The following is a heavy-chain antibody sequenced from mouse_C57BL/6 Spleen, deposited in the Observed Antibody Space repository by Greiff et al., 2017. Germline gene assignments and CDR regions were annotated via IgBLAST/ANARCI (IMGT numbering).Heavy chain of an antibody. J-gene: IGHJ1*03. CDR1: GYAFSSSW. V-gene: IGHV1-82*01. CDR2: IYPGDGDT. Sequence: VQLQQSGPELVKPGASVKISCKASGYAFSSSWMNWVKQRPGQGLEWIGRIYPGDGDTNYNGKFKGKATLTADKSSSTAYMQLSSLTSEDSAVYFCANRKPYCYCGVWGTGTAVTVSS. CDR3: ANRKPYCYCGV.